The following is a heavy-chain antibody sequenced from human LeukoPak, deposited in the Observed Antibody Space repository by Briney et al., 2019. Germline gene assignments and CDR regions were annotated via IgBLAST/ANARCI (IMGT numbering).Heavy chain of an antibody. J-gene: IGHJ5*02. D-gene: IGHD6-13*01. CDR2: INHSGST. Sequence: PSETLSLTCAVYGGSFSGYYWSWISRPPGKGLEWIGEINHSGSTNYNPSLKSRVTISVDTSKNQFSLKLSSVTAADTAVYYCARGQGWIAAAGTRRLYWFDPWGQGTLVTVSS. CDR1: GGSFSGYY. CDR3: ARGQGWIAAAGTRRLYWFDP. V-gene: IGHV4-34*01.